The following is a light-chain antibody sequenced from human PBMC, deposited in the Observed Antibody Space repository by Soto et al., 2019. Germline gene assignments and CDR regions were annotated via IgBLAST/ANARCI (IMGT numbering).Light chain of an antibody. J-gene: IGKJ1*01. CDR2: AAS. V-gene: IGKV1-39*01. CDR1: QSINSY. CDR3: QQYNSYSWT. Sequence: DIQMTQSPSSLSASVGDRVTITCRASQSINSYLNWYQQKPGKAPKVLIYAASNLQSGVPSRFSGSGSGTDFTLTISSLQPDDFATYYCQQYNSYSWTFGQGTKVDIK.